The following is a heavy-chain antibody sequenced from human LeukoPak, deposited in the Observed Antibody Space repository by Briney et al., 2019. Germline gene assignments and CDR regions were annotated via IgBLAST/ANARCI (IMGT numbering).Heavy chain of an antibody. CDR1: GGSFSGYY. J-gene: IGHJ5*02. V-gene: IGHV4-34*01. CDR3: ANEGGYSYGSAGFDP. CDR2: INHSGST. Sequence: SETLSLTCAVYGGSFSGYYWSWIRQPPGKGLEWIGEINHSGSTNYNPSLKSRVTISVDTSKNQFSLKLSSVTAADTAVYYCANEGGYSYGSAGFDPWGQGTLVTVSS. D-gene: IGHD5-18*01.